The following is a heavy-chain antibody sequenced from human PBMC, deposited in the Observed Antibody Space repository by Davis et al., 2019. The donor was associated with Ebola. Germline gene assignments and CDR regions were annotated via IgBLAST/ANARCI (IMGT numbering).Heavy chain of an antibody. CDR1: GFTFSSYS. Sequence: GGSLRLSCAASGFTFSSYSMNWVRQAPGKGLEWVSSISSSSSYIYYADSVKGRFTISRDNAKNSLYLQMNSLRAEDTAVYYCARTTLWFGEPAPLYYFDYWGQGTLVTVSS. V-gene: IGHV3-21*01. CDR2: ISSSSSYI. D-gene: IGHD3-10*01. CDR3: ARTTLWFGEPAPLYYFDY. J-gene: IGHJ4*02.